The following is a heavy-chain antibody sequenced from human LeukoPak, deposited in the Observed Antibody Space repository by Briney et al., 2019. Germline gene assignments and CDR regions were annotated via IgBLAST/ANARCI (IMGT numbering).Heavy chain of an antibody. D-gene: IGHD3-3*01. J-gene: IGHJ3*02. Sequence: SETLSLTCTVSGGSISSGGYYWSWIRQHPGKGLEWIGYIYYSGSTHYNPSLKSRVTISVDTSKNQFSLKLSSVTAADTAVYYCARALYDFWSGYYYAFDIWGQGTMVTVSS. CDR2: IYYSGST. CDR1: GGSISSGGYY. CDR3: ARALYDFWSGYYYAFDI. V-gene: IGHV4-31*03.